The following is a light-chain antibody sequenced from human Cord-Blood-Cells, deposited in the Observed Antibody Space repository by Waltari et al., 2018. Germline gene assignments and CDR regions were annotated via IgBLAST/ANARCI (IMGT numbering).Light chain of an antibody. CDR1: SSDVGGYNY. Sequence: QSALTQPPSASGSPGQSVTISCTGTSSDVGGYNYVSWYQQHPGKAPKLMMYGGRKRPAGVPDRFSGSKSGNTASLTVTGLRAEDEADYYCSSYAGNNNPVGFFVFGTGTKVTVL. CDR2: GGR. CDR3: SSYAGNNNPVGFFV. V-gene: IGLV2-8*01. J-gene: IGLJ1*01.